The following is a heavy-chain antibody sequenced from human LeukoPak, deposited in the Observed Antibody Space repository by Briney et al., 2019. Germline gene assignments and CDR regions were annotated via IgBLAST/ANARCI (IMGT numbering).Heavy chain of an antibody. CDR3: ATIGYSSGWYYFDY. CDR2: INPNSGGT. CDR1: GYTFTSYY. D-gene: IGHD6-19*01. J-gene: IGHJ4*02. Sequence: ASVKVSCKASGYTFTSYYMHWVRQAHGQGHEWKGWINPNSGGTNYAQKFQGRVTMTSDTSISTSYMELSRLRSDDTAVYYCATIGYSSGWYYFDYWGQGTLVTVSS. V-gene: IGHV1-2*02.